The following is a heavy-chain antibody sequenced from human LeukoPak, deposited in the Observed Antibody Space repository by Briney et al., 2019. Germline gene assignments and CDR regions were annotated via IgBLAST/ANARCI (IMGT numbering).Heavy chain of an antibody. D-gene: IGHD6-19*01. CDR2: ISGSGSST. CDR3: AKTHSSGWYDY. V-gene: IGHV3-23*01. Sequence: GGSLRLSCAASGFTFSSYAMSWVRQAPGQGLEWVSGISGSGSSTYYAVSVKGRFTISRDNSKSPLFLQMNSLRAEDTAVYYCAKTHSSGWYDYWGQGTLVTVSS. J-gene: IGHJ4*02. CDR1: GFTFSSYA.